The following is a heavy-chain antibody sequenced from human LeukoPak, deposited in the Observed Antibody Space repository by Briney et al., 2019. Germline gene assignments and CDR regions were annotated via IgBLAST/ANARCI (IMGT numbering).Heavy chain of an antibody. CDR2: ISSSGSTI. V-gene: IGHV3-11*04. J-gene: IGHJ4*02. CDR1: GFTFSDYY. D-gene: IGHD2-2*02. Sequence: PGGSLRLSCAASGFTFSDYYMSWIRQAPGKGLEWVSYISSSGSTIYYADSVKGRFTISRDNAKNSLYLQMNSLRAEDTAVYYCARAKVVPAAIRGYSYGYWGQGTLVTVSS. CDR3: ARAKVVPAAIRGYSYGY.